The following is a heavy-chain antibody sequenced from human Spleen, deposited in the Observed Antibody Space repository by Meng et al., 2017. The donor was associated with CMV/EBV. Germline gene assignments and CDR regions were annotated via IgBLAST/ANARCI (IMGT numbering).Heavy chain of an antibody. CDR1: GFPFTSYS. V-gene: IGHV3-21*01. D-gene: IGHD3-3*01. CDR2: IHGSGNYI. J-gene: IGHJ4*02. Sequence: SGFPFTSYSMNWVRQAPGKGLEWVASIHGSGNYIYYADSLNGRFTISRDNAENSLYLQINSLRAEDTAVYYCARRAGNLLRGYYLDYWGQGTLVTVSS. CDR3: ARRAGNLLRGYYLDY.